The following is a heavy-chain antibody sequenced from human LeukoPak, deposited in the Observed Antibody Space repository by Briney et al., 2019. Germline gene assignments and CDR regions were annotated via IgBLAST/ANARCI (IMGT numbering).Heavy chain of an antibody. D-gene: IGHD3-22*01. J-gene: IGHJ5*02. CDR3: ARLPFTMIVVAKIWGWFDP. CDR1: GASISSTYYY. V-gene: IGHV4-39*07. Sequence: PSETLSLTCTVSGASISSTYYYWGWIRQPPGKGLEWIGTIYYSGNTYYNPSLKSRATISIDTSRNLFSLKLSSVTAADTAVYYCARLPFTMIVVAKIWGWFDPWGQGTLVTVSS. CDR2: IYYSGNT.